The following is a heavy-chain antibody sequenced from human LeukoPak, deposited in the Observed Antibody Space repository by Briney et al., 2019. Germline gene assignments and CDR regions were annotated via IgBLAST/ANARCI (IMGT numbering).Heavy chain of an antibody. J-gene: IGHJ6*03. Sequence: NPGGSLRLSCAASGFTFSSYSMNWVRQAPGKGLEWVSSISSSSSYIYYADSVKGRFTISRDNAKNSLYLQMNSLRAEDTAVYYCARATRFGEFGWDYYYMDVWGKGTTVTVSS. D-gene: IGHD3-10*01. CDR1: GFTFSSYS. CDR2: ISSSSSYI. CDR3: ARATRFGEFGWDYYYMDV. V-gene: IGHV3-21*01.